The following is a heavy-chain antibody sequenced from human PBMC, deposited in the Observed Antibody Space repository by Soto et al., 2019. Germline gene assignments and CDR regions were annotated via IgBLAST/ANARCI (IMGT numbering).Heavy chain of an antibody. J-gene: IGHJ5*02. V-gene: IGHV4-30-4*01. CDR1: GDSISSIDNY. CDR2: ISYSGTT. CDR3: ARGRGYSYGLDP. D-gene: IGHD5-18*01. Sequence: SETLSLTCTVSGDSISSIDNYWSWIRQPPGEGLEWIGFISYSGTTSYSPSLKSRVAISLDTSKNQFSLSLNFVTAADTAVYYCARGRGYSYGLDPWGQGSLVTVS.